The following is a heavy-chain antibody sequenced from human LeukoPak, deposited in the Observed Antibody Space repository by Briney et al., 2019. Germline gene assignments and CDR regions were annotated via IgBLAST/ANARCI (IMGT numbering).Heavy chain of an antibody. Sequence: SETLSLTCTVSGGSISSYYWSWIRQPPGKGLEWIGYIYYSGSTNYNPSLKSRVTISVDTSKNQFSLKLSSVTAADTAVYYCARDPGSGSYYNAEYYYYYGMDVWGQGTTVTVSS. CDR1: GGSISSYY. CDR2: IYYSGST. D-gene: IGHD3-10*01. J-gene: IGHJ6*02. CDR3: ARDPGSGSYYNAEYYYYYGMDV. V-gene: IGHV4-59*01.